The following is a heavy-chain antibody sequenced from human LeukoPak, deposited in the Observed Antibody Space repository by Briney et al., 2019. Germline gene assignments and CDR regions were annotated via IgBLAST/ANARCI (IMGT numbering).Heavy chain of an antibody. CDR3: ARDVDYANPRHDY. CDR1: GFTVFNYW. CDR2: INLDGSQK. Sequence: GGSLRLSCAASGFTVFNYWMSWVRQAPGKGLEWVANINLDGSQKYYVDSLKGRFTISRDNAKNSLYLQMNSLRAEDTAVYYCARDVDYANPRHDYWGQGTLVTVSS. V-gene: IGHV3-7*01. J-gene: IGHJ4*02. D-gene: IGHD4/OR15-4a*01.